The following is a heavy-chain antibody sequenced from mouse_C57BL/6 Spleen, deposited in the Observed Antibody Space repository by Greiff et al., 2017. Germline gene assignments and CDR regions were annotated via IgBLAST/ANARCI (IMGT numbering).Heavy chain of an antibody. J-gene: IGHJ4*01. Sequence: QVQLQQSGPELVKPGASVKISCKASGYAFSSSWMNWVKQRPGKGLEWIGRIYPGDGDTNYNGKFKGKATLTADKSSSTAYMQLSSLTSEDSAVYFCAVLAGGYAMDYWGQGTSVTVSS. D-gene: IGHD1-1*01. CDR3: AVLAGGYAMDY. CDR2: IYPGDGDT. CDR1: GYAFSSSW. V-gene: IGHV1-82*01.